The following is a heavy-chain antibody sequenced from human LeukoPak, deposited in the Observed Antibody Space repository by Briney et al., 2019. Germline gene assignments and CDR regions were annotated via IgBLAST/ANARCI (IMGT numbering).Heavy chain of an antibody. V-gene: IGHV3-33*01. CDR2: IWYDGSNE. CDR1: GFTFSTYG. Sequence: GRSLRLSCAASGFTFSTYGMHWLRQAPGKGLEWVAVIWYDGSNEYYADSVKGRFTISRHNSKNTLYLQMNSLRAEDTAVYYCARERAYGYGYTNWFDPWGQGTLVTVSS. CDR3: ARERAYGYGYTNWFDP. J-gene: IGHJ5*02. D-gene: IGHD5-18*01.